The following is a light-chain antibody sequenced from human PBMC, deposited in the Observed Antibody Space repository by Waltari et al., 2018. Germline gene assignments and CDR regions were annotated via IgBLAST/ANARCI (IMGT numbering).Light chain of an antibody. J-gene: IGLJ3*02. Sequence: SALTQPRSVSGSPGQSVTISCTGTTNDLGSYNYVSWYQQHPGKAPKLIILDVTKRPSGVPDRLSGSKSGNTASLTISGLRAEDEAEYYCCSYAGSYTLMFGGGTKLTVL. CDR3: CSYAGSYTLM. V-gene: IGLV2-11*01. CDR1: TNDLGSYNY. CDR2: DVT.